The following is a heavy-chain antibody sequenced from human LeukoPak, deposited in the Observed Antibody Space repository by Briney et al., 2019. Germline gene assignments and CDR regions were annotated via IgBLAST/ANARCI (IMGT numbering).Heavy chain of an antibody. V-gene: IGHV1-2*02. D-gene: IGHD1-1*01. CDR2: INPNSGGT. J-gene: IGHJ4*02. Sequence: ASVKVSCKASGGTFSSYAISWVRQAPGQGLEWMGWINPNSGGTNYAQKFQGRVTMTRDTSISTAYMELSRLRSDDTAVYYCARARGGIDYWGQGTLVTVSS. CDR1: GGTFSSYA. CDR3: ARARGGIDY.